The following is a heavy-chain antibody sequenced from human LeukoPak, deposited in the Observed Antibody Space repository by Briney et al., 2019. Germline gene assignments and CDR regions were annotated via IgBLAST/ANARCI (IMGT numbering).Heavy chain of an antibody. Sequence: GGSLRLSCAASGFTFSSYGMHWVRQAPGKGLEWVAVISYDGSNKYYADSVKGRFTISRDNSKNTLYLQMNSLRAEDTAVYYCAKDHEDILTGHYTPDYWGQGTLVTVSS. J-gene: IGHJ4*02. D-gene: IGHD3-9*01. V-gene: IGHV3-30*18. CDR1: GFTFSSYG. CDR2: ISYDGSNK. CDR3: AKDHEDILTGHYTPDY.